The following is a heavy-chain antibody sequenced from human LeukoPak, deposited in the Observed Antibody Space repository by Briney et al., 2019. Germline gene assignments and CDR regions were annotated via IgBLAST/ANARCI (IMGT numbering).Heavy chain of an antibody. CDR3: ARERSGSEIFARSFDI. CDR1: GYSISSGYF. D-gene: IGHD3-3*01. J-gene: IGHJ3*02. V-gene: IGHV4-38-2*02. Sequence: SETLSLTCNVSGYSISSGYFWGWIRQPPGKGLEWIGCIFHTGSTYYNPSLKSRVTISVDTSKNQFSLKLSSVTAADTAVYYCARERSGSEIFARSFDIWGQGTMVTVSS. CDR2: IFHTGST.